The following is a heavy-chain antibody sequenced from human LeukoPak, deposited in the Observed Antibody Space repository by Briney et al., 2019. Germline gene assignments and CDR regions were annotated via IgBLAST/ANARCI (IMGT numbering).Heavy chain of an antibody. J-gene: IGHJ4*02. CDR1: GFTFSTYA. D-gene: IGHD5-12*01. CDR2: INPNGGST. CDR3: ATSLVGYSAYVVNDPYEF. V-gene: IGHV3-64*01. Sequence: GGSLRLSCAGSGFTFSTYAMLWDRQAPGRGLEYVSAINPNGGSTYYANSVKGRFTISRDNSKNTLYLQMGSLRAEDMAMYYFATSLVGYSAYVVNDPYEFWGQGTLVTVSS.